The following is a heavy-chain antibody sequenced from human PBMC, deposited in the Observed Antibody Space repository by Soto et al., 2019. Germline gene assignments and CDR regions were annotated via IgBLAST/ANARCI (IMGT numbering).Heavy chain of an antibody. CDR1: GYTFTSYA. D-gene: IGHD1-26*01. CDR3: ARDLDAGRELLSGAFDI. Sequence: ASVKVSCKASGYTFTSYAMHWVRQAPGQRLEWMGWINAGNGNTKYSQKFQGRVTITRDTSASTAYMELSSLRSEDTAVYYCARDLDAGRELLSGAFDIWGQGTMVTVSS. CDR2: INAGNGNT. J-gene: IGHJ3*02. V-gene: IGHV1-3*01.